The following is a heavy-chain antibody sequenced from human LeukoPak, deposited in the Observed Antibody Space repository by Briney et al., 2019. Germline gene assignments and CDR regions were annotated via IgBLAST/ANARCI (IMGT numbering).Heavy chain of an antibody. V-gene: IGHV4-59*01. CDR3: ARYRGTYGYYFDY. CDR1: GGSISSYY. CDR2: IYNSGNT. Sequence: PSETLSLTCSVSGGSISSYYWSWIRQSPENGLEWIGYIYNSGNTNYNLFLKSRVTISADTSENQFSLKLTSVTAADTAVYYCARYRGTYGYYFDYWGQGKLVIVSS. J-gene: IGHJ4*02. D-gene: IGHD5-24*01.